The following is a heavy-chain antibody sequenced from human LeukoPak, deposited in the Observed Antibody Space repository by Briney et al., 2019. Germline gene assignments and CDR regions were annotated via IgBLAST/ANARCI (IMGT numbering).Heavy chain of an antibody. J-gene: IGHJ4*02. D-gene: IGHD3-22*01. V-gene: IGHV1-2*02. CDR2: INPNSGGT. Sequence: AASVKVSCKASGYTFTGYYMHWVRQAPGQGLEWMGWINPNSGGTNYAQKFQGRVTMTRDTSISTAYMELSRLRSDDTAVYYCAGHYYDSSGYYGYGFDYWGQGTLVTVSS. CDR3: AGHYYDSSGYYGYGFDY. CDR1: GYTFTGYY.